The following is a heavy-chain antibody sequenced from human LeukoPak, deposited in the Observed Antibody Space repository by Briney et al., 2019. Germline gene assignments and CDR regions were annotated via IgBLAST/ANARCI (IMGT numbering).Heavy chain of an antibody. CDR2: ISSSSSYI. D-gene: IGHD2-2*01. CDR3: ARDQLLWDESGTSGFDY. CDR1: GFTFSSYS. Sequence: GGSLRLSCAASGFTFSSYSMNWVRQAPGKGLEWVSSISSSSSYIYYADSVEGRFTISRDNAKNSLYLQMNSLRAEDTAVFYCARDQLLWDESGTSGFDYWGQGTLVTVSS. V-gene: IGHV3-21*01. J-gene: IGHJ4*02.